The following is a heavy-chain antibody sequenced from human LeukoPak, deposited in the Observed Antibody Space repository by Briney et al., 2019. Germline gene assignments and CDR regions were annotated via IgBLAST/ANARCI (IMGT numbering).Heavy chain of an antibody. Sequence: GESRKISCKGSGYSFTCYWSGWVRPVPGKGLGWMGIIYPGDSDARYSPSFQGQVTISAAKPNSTAYLQWSSLKASDTAMYYCARIGELRSRFDYWGPGPLVTVSS. V-gene: IGHV5-51*04. CDR3: ARIGELRSRFDY. CDR1: GYSFTCYW. D-gene: IGHD3-10*01. CDR2: IYPGDSDA. J-gene: IGHJ4*02.